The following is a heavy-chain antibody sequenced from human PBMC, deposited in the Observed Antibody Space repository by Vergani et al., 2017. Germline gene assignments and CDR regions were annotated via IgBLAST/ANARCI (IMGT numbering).Heavy chain of an antibody. V-gene: IGHV3-7*01. J-gene: IGHJ2*01. D-gene: IGHD5-12*01. CDR2: ISTDGSAT. CDR3: VRLQSGPWTFEL. Sequence: EVQLVESGGGLVQPGGSLRLSCAAPGFSLRRFWMRWGRQAPEEGLEWVAHISTDGSATSYVDSVKGRFTISRDNTKHSLSLQMSGLRVEDTAVYYCVRLQSGPWTFELWGRGTLITVSS. CDR1: GFSLRRFW.